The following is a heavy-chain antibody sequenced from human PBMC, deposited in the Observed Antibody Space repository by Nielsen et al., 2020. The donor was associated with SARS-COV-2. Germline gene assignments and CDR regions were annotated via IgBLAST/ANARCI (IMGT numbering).Heavy chain of an antibody. CDR3: AREDVGRDGTSWLDH. D-gene: IGHD5-24*01. V-gene: IGHV1-8*01. CDR2: VSPNSGNI. Sequence: ASVKVSCKASGYTFTSYDINWVRQAPGQGLEWMGWVSPNSGNIGYAQKFQGRLTVTRNTSISTVYMELSSLRSDDTAVYFWAREDVGRDGTSWLDHWGQGALVTVSS. CDR1: GYTFTSYD. J-gene: IGHJ5*02.